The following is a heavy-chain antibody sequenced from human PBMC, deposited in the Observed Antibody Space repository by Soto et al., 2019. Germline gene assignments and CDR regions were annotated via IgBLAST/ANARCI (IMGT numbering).Heavy chain of an antibody. D-gene: IGHD4-17*01. CDR1: GYSFSSYL. Sequence: LGESLKISCKASGYSFSSYLIRWVRQTPGKGLEYVGVIYPGDPDTKYGHSVQGKVTISADKSISTAYLQLSSLKASDTAMYYCARHPTRSLYGDYVSRYYYDGMDVWGQGTTVTVSS. V-gene: IGHV5-51*01. CDR3: ARHPTRSLYGDYVSRYYYDGMDV. CDR2: IYPGDPDT. J-gene: IGHJ6*02.